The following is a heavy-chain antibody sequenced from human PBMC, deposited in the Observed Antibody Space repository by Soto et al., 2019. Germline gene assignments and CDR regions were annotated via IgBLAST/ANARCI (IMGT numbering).Heavy chain of an antibody. CDR2: ISAYNGNK. CDR1: GYTFTSYG. CDR3: ARFDSVAFDI. D-gene: IGHD3-9*01. V-gene: IGHV1-18*04. J-gene: IGHJ3*02. Sequence: ASVKVSCKASGYTFTSYGISWVRQAPGQGPEWMGWISAYNGNKNYEQKLQGRVTMTTDTSTSTAYMELRSLRSDDTAVYYCARFDSVAFDIWGQGTMVTFSS.